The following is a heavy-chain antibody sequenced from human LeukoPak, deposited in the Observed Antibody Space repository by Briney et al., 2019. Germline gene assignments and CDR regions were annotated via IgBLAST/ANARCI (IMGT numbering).Heavy chain of an antibody. V-gene: IGHV1-2*02. J-gene: IGHJ4*02. Sequence: ASVKVSCKASGGTFSSYAISWVRQAAGQGLEWMGWINLNSGGTNFAQRFQGRVIMTRDTSISTAYMDLSRLISDDTAVYYCARDAGYCTGGSCWYFDHWGQGTLVTVSS. D-gene: IGHD2-15*01. CDR2: INLNSGGT. CDR3: ARDAGYCTGGSCWYFDH. CDR1: GGTFSSYA.